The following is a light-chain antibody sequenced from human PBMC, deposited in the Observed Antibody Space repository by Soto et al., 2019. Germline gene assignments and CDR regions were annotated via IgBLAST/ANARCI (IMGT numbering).Light chain of an antibody. Sequence: EIVLTQSPATLSMSPGERATLFCRASQGISTLLAWYQQKPGQAPRLLIYAASTRAAGIPARFSGSGSGTAFALTISSLQSEDFAIYYCQQYYDWPITFGQGTRLDIK. J-gene: IGKJ5*01. CDR2: AAS. V-gene: IGKV3-15*01. CDR3: QQYYDWPIT. CDR1: QGISTL.